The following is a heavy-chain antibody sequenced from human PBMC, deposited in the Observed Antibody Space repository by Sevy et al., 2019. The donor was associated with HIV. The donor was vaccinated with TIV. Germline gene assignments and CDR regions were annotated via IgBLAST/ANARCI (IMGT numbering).Heavy chain of an antibody. CDR2: ISYDGTIK. Sequence: GGSLRLSCAASGFTFGSYGMHWVRQAPGKGLEWVAVISYDGTIKSYADSVRGRFSISRDNADSTLYLLMDSLRAEDTAVYYCAKEGYDILTGFEPGNFDSWGQGPLVTVSS. CDR3: AKEGYDILTGFEPGNFDS. V-gene: IGHV3-30*18. D-gene: IGHD3-9*01. CDR1: GFTFGSYG. J-gene: IGHJ4*02.